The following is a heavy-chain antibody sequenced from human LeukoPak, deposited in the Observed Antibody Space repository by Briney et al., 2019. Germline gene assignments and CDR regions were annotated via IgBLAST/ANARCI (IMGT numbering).Heavy chain of an antibody. Sequence: QTGGSLRLSCAASGFTSSSYAMTWVRQAPGKGLEWISSISGSGDNTYYADSVKGRFTISRDNSKNTLYLQMNSLRAEDTAVYYCAKDSRSGSPSTLDYWGQGTLVTVSS. CDR2: ISGSGDNT. J-gene: IGHJ4*02. CDR3: AKDSRSGSPSTLDY. V-gene: IGHV3-23*01. CDR1: GFTSSSYA. D-gene: IGHD1-26*01.